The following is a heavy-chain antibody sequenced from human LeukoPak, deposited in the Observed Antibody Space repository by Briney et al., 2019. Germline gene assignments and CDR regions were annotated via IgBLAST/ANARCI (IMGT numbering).Heavy chain of an antibody. CDR1: GFTFSSYA. J-gene: IGHJ5*02. D-gene: IGHD3-10*01. CDR2: ISSNGGST. V-gene: IGHV3-64*01. CDR3: ARDRVTMVRGSRFWFDP. Sequence: GGSLRLSCAASGFTFSSYAMHWVRQAPGKGLEYVSAISSNGGSTYYANSVKGRFTISRDNAKNSLYLQMNSLRAEDTAVYYCARDRVTMVRGSRFWFDPWGQGTLVTVSS.